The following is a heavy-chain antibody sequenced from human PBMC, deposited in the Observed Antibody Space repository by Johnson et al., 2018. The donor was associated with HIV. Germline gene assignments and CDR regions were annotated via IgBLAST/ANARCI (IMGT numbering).Heavy chain of an antibody. D-gene: IGHD2-8*01. V-gene: IGHV3-13*01. CDR3: AKVGPANDVLGAGDAFDI. Sequence: VQLVESGGGLVQPGGSLRLSCAASGFTFSSYAMSWVRQAPGKGLEWVSAIGTAGDTYYPGSVKGRFTISRENAKNSWYLQMNSLRAEDTAVYYCAKVGPANDVLGAGDAFDIWGQGTMVTVSS. CDR2: IGTAGDT. CDR1: GFTFSSYA. J-gene: IGHJ3*02.